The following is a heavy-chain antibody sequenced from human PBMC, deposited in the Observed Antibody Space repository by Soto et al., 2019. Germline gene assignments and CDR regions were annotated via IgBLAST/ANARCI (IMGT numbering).Heavy chain of an antibody. D-gene: IGHD1-1*01. V-gene: IGHV4-39*07. CDR1: GASVSSNTFY. CDR2: IYYDGNT. J-gene: IGHJ4*02. Sequence: SETLSLTCTVSGASVSSNTFYWGWIRQPPGRGLESIANIYYDGNTYYNPSLESRVTISLDTSKNQFSLKLRSVTAADTAVYYCARDRILEGIDCWGQGALVTVSS. CDR3: ARDRILEGIDC.